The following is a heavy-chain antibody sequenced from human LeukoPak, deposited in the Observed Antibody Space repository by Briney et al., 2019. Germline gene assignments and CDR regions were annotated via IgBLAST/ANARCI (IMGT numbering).Heavy chain of an antibody. CDR2: IIPILGIA. CDR1: GGTFSSYA. V-gene: IGHV1-69*04. J-gene: IGHJ6*02. D-gene: IGHD3-22*01. CDR3: ARPHYYDSSGYYQTDGMDV. Sequence: GASVKVSCKASGGTFSSYAISWVRQAPGQGLEWMGRIIPILGIANYAQKFQGRVTITADKSTSTAYMELSSLRSEDTAAYYCARPHYYDSSGYYQTDGMDVWGQGTTVTVSS.